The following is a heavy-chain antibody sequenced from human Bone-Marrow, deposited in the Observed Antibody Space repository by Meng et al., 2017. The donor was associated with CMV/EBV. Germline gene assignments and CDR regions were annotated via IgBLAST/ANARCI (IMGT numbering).Heavy chain of an antibody. V-gene: IGHV3-30*19. D-gene: IGHD4-11*01. CDR3: ARPPVGLTTTTGRVDY. Sequence: LSLTCVASGFTFRSYGMHWVRQAPGKGLEWVAVISYDGSNKYYADSVKGRFTISRDNSKNTLYLQMNSLRAEDTAVYYCARPPVGLTTTTGRVDYWGQGTLVTVSS. CDR2: ISYDGSNK. J-gene: IGHJ4*02. CDR1: GFTFRSYG.